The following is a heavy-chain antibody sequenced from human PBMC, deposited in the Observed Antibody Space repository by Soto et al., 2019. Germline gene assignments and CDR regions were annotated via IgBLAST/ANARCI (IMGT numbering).Heavy chain of an antibody. V-gene: IGHV4-30-4*01. Sequence: SETLSLTCTVSGGSISSGDYYWSWIRQPPGKGLEWIGYIYYSGSTYYNPSLKSRVTISVDTSKNQFSLKLTSVTAVDTAVYYCARGGYAILQFDPWGQGTLVTVSS. D-gene: IGHD2-8*01. CDR2: IYYSGST. J-gene: IGHJ5*02. CDR1: GGSISSGDYY. CDR3: ARGGYAILQFDP.